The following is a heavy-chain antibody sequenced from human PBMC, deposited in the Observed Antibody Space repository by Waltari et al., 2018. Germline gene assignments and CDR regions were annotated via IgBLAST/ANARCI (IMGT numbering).Heavy chain of an antibody. D-gene: IGHD3-10*01. CDR3: ARLAPGTYRSPVPGRHYYYGMDV. J-gene: IGHJ6*02. V-gene: IGHV3-74*01. CDR1: GFRFSNYW. Sequence: EEQLLESGGGLVQPGDSLRLSCAGSGFRFSNYWMNWVRQAPGKGLVCVGRISNDETSISYADSVKGRFTISRDNAKNTVYLQMKRLRVEDTAVYYCARLAPGTYRSPVPGRHYYYGMDVWGQGTTVTVSS. CDR2: ISNDETSI.